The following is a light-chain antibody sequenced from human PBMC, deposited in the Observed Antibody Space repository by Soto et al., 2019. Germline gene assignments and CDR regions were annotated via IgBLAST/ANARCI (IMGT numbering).Light chain of an antibody. CDR3: SSYTSSSTLDV. V-gene: IGLV2-14*01. J-gene: IGLJ1*01. CDR1: SSDVGGYNY. Sequence: SVLIQPASVSGSPGQPITISCTGTSSDVGGYNYVSWYQQHPGKAPKLMIYDVSNRPSGVSNRFSGSKSGNTASLTISGLQAEDEADYYCSSYTSSSTLDVFGTGTKVTV. CDR2: DVS.